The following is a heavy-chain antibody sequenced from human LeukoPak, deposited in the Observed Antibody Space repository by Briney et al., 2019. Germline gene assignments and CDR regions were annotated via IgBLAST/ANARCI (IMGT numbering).Heavy chain of an antibody. D-gene: IGHD3-3*01. J-gene: IGHJ4*02. V-gene: IGHV3-21*01. CDR1: GFTFSSFA. Sequence: PGGSLRLSCEASGFTFSSFAMTWVRQAPGKGLEGGSSMSSGGKYIYYPDSVRGGFTISRDKAKKSMYLLMNNLRAEDTGVYYCARDRPTGASRVFLVQWGQGTLVTVSS. CDR2: MSSGGKYI. CDR3: ARDRPTGASRVFLVQ.